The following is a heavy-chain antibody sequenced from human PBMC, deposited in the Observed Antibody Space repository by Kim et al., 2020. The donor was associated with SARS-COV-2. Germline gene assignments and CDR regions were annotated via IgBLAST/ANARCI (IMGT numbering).Heavy chain of an antibody. CDR2: ISSSSSYI. CDR1: GFTFSSYS. J-gene: IGHJ3*02. CDR3: ARVRWFGTEAFDI. Sequence: GGSLRLSCAASGFTFSSYSMHWVRQAPGKGLEWVSSISSSSSYIYYADSVKGRFTISRDNAKNSLYLQMNSLRAEDTAVYYCARVRWFGTEAFDIWGQGTMVTVSS. V-gene: IGHV3-21*01. D-gene: IGHD3-10*01.